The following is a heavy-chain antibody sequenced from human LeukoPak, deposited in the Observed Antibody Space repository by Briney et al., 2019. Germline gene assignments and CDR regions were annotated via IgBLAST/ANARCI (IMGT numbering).Heavy chain of an antibody. Sequence: GGSLRLSCAASGFTFSSYAMNWVRQAPGKGLEWVSSISSSSSYIYYADSVKGRFTISRDNAKNSLYLQINSLRAEDTAVYYCATSSGWPFNWFDPWGQGTLVTVSS. CDR3: ATSSGWPFNWFDP. D-gene: IGHD6-19*01. CDR2: ISSSSSYI. V-gene: IGHV3-21*01. J-gene: IGHJ5*02. CDR1: GFTFSSYA.